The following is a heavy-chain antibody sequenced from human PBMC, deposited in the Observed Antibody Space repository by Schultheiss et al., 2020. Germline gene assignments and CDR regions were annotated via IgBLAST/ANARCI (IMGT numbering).Heavy chain of an antibody. Sequence: SETLSLTCAVYGGSFSGYYWSWIRQPAGKGLEWIGRIYTSGRSNYNPSLKSRVTISVDTSKNQFSLKLSSVTAADTAVYYCARLWELTGRWFDPWGQGTLVTVSS. CDR3: ARLWELTGRWFDP. D-gene: IGHD1-26*01. J-gene: IGHJ5*02. CDR1: GGSFSGYY. CDR2: IYTSGRS. V-gene: IGHV4-59*10.